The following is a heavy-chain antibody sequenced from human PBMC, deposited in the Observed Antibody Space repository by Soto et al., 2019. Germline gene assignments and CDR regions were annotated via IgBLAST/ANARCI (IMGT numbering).Heavy chain of an antibody. Sequence: VASVKVSCKASGYTFTSYYMHWVRQAPGQGLEWMGVIEPSGGSKSYTQKFQDRITVTRDTSTSTVYMELSSLISEDTAVYYCARSTMTFYYFDFWGQGTLVTVSS. V-gene: IGHV1-46*01. CDR3: ARSTMTFYYFDF. D-gene: IGHD4-17*01. CDR2: IEPSGGSK. CDR1: GYTFTSYY. J-gene: IGHJ4*02.